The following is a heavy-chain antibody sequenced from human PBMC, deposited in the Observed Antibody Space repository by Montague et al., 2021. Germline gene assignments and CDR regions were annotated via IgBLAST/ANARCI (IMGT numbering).Heavy chain of an antibody. J-gene: IGHJ4*02. CDR3: ARDFRVGTYSDY. CDR2: VGHDGNYE. V-gene: IGHV3-33*01. CDR1: GFSFNVYG. D-gene: IGHD1-26*01. Sequence: SLRLSCAASGFSFNVYGMHWVRQAPGKGLEWVAVVGHDGNYEKYADSVRGRFIVSRDNSRTTLYLQLNSLRAEDTAVYYCARDFRVGTYSDYLDQGTLVTVSS.